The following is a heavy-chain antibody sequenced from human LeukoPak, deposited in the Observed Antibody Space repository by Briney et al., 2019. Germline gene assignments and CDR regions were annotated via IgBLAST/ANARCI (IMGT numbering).Heavy chain of an antibody. CDR1: GGTFSSYA. V-gene: IGHV1-69*13. CDR2: IIPIFGTA. J-gene: IGHJ4*02. CDR3: ARNYDFWSGYHGYFDY. D-gene: IGHD3-3*01. Sequence: SVKVSCKASGGTFSSYANSWVRQAPGQGLEWMGGIIPIFGTANYAQKFQGRVTITADESTSTAYMELSSLRSEDTAVYYCARNYDFWSGYHGYFDYWGQGTLVTVSS.